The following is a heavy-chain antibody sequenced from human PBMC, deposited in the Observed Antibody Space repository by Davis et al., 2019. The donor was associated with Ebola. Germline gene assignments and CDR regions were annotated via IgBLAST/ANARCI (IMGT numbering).Heavy chain of an antibody. CDR2: INHSGST. V-gene: IGHV4-34*01. J-gene: IGHJ6*02. CDR1: GGSFSGYY. CDR3: ARGGIQLWLMDYYYYGMDV. D-gene: IGHD5-18*01. Sequence: GSLRLSCAVYGGSFSGYYWSWIRQPPGKGLEWIGEINHSGSTNYNPSLKSRVTISVDTSKNQFSLKLSSVTAADTAVYYCARGGIQLWLMDYYYYGMDVWGQGTTVTVSS.